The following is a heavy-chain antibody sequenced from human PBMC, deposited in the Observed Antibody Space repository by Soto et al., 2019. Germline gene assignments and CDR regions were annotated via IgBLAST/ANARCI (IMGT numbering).Heavy chain of an antibody. D-gene: IGHD2-15*01. J-gene: IGHJ4*02. CDR1: GFTFNSYA. V-gene: IGHV3-30-3*01. Sequence: QVQLVESGGDVVQPGGSLRLSCTASGFTFNSYAIHWVRQAPAKGLVWVAVILSEARKKYYVDSVKGRFTLSRDNFKKCLYEKTNCQRIDDTDVYYRTRADLSVPNCSHTPYFDYWGQGTLVTVSS. CDR2: ILSEARKK. CDR3: TRADLSVPNCSHTPYFDY.